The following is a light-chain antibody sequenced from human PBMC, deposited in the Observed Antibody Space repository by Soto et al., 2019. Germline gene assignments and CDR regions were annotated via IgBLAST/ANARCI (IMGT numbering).Light chain of an antibody. J-gene: IGLJ1*01. CDR1: SSDVGYYDY. Sequence: QSALTQPPSASGFPGQSVTISCTGTSSDVGYYDYVSWYQQHPVKAPKLVIYEVTKRPSGVPDRVSASQSGNTASLTVSGLRAEDEADYYCSSYAGSNNFVLGSGTKLTVL. CDR3: SSYAGSNNFV. CDR2: EVT. V-gene: IGLV2-8*01.